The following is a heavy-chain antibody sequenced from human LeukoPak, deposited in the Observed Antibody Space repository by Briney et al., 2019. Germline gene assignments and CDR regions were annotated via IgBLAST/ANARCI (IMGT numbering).Heavy chain of an antibody. V-gene: IGHV4-61*01. D-gene: IGHD2-15*01. Sequence: SETLSLTCTVSGGSVSSGSYYWSWIRQPPGKGLAWIGYIYYSGSTNYNPSLKSRVTISVDTSKNQFSLKLSSVTAADTAVYYCAREGRYCSGGSCYYYYGMDVWGQGTTVTVSS. CDR1: GGSVSSGSYY. J-gene: IGHJ6*02. CDR3: AREGRYCSGGSCYYYYGMDV. CDR2: IYYSGST.